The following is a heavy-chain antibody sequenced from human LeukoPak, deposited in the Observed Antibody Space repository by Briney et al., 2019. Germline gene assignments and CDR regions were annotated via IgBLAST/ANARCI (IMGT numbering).Heavy chain of an antibody. J-gene: IGHJ3*02. CDR1: GITFSSYS. CDR3: ASDDDSGAFDI. Sequence: GGSLRLSCAASGITFSSYSMNWVRQAPGKGLEWVSYISSSSSTIYYADSVKGRVTISRDNAKNSLYLQMNSLRAEDTAVYYCASDDDSGAFDIWGQGTMVTVSS. V-gene: IGHV3-48*04. CDR2: ISSSSSTI. D-gene: IGHD1-1*01.